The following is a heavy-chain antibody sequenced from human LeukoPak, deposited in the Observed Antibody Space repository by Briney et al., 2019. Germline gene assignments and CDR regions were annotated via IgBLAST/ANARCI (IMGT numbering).Heavy chain of an antibody. CDR3: ARDTSIIVGATVWFDY. J-gene: IGHJ4*02. CDR2: IIPNFGTA. CDR1: GGTFSSYA. D-gene: IGHD1-26*01. V-gene: IGHV1-69*13. Sequence: ASVKVSCKASGGTFSSYAISWVRQAPGQGLEWMGGIIPNFGTANYAQKFQGRVTITADESTSTAYMELSSLRSEDTAVYYCARDTSIIVGATVWFDYWGQGTLVTVSS.